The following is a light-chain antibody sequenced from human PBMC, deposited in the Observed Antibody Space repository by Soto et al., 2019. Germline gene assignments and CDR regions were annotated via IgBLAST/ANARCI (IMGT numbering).Light chain of an antibody. CDR2: ETS. J-gene: IGLJ1*01. CDR3: FSVTSTNTHV. V-gene: IGLV2-23*01. CDR1: SSDFGSYKF. Sequence: QSASVSGSPGQSVTISCTGTSSDFGSYKFVSWYQHHPGKVPKVIIYETSKRPSGVSDRFSGSKSGNTASLTISGLQAEDEADYYCFSVTSTNTHVFGSGTKVTVL.